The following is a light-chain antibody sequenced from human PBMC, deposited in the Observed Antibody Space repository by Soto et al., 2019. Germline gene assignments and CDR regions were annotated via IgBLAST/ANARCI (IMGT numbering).Light chain of an antibody. J-gene: IGLJ1*01. CDR1: SSDVGGYNF. CDR2: DVS. CDR3: YSYAGTYTGYV. Sequence: QSALTQPRSVSGSPGQSVTISCTGTSSDVGGYNFVSWYQQHPGKAPKLMIYDVSRRPSGVPDRFSGSKSGNTASLTISGLPAEDEADSYCYSYAGTYTGYVFGTGTKATVL. V-gene: IGLV2-11*01.